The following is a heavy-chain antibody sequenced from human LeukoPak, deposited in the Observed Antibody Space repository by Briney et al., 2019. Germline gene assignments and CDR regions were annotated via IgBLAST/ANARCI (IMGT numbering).Heavy chain of an antibody. J-gene: IGHJ5*02. D-gene: IGHD3-22*01. CDR2: ISSSSSYI. V-gene: IGHV3-21*01. CDR1: GFTFSSYS. Sequence: PGGSLRLSCAASGFTFSSYSMNWVRQAPGKGLEWVSSISSSSSYIYYADSVKGRFTISRDNAKNSLYLQMNSLRAEDTAVYYCARGSTYYYDSSGYSWFDPWGQGTLVTVSS. CDR3: ARGSTYYYDSSGYSWFDP.